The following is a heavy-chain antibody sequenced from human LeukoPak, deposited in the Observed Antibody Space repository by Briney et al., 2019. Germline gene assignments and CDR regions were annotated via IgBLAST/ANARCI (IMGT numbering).Heavy chain of an antibody. V-gene: IGHV1-18*01. CDR2: ISAYNGNT. CDR3: ARENSGYDLTYYGMDV. Sequence: ALVKVSCKASGYTFTSYGVSWVRQAPGQGLEWMGWISAYNGNTNYAQKLQGRVTMTTDTSTSTAYMELRSLRSDDTVVYYCARENSGYDLTYYGMDVWGQGTTVTVSS. J-gene: IGHJ6*02. CDR1: GYTFTSYG. D-gene: IGHD5-12*01.